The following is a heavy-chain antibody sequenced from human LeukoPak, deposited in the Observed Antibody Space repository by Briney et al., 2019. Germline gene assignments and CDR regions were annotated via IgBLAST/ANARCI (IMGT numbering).Heavy chain of an antibody. CDR1: GGTFSSYA. V-gene: IGHV1-18*01. J-gene: IGHJ4*02. D-gene: IGHD2-2*01. Sequence: ASVKVSCKASGGTFSSYAISWVRQAPGQGLEWMGWISAYNGNTNYAQKLQGRVTMTTDTSTSTAYMELRSLRSDDTAVYYCARVGGGDCSSTSCYGPYWGQGALVTVSS. CDR2: ISAYNGNT. CDR3: ARVGGGDCSSTSCYGPY.